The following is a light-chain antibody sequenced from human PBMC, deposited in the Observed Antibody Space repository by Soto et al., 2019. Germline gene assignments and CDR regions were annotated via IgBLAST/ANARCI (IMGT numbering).Light chain of an antibody. CDR1: SGHSSYA. V-gene: IGLV4-69*01. J-gene: IGLJ2*01. CDR3: QTWGTGVV. CDR2: LNSDGSH. Sequence: QSVLTQSPSASASLGASVKLTCTLSSGHSSYAIAWHQQQPEKGPRYLMKLNSDGSHSKGDGIPDRFSGSSSGAERYLTISCPQSEDEADYYCQTWGTGVVFGGGTKLTVL.